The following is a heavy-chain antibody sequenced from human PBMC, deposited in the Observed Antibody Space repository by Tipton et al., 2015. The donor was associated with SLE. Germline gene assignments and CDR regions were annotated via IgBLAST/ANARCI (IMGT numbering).Heavy chain of an antibody. D-gene: IGHD1-26*01. CDR2: INHSGST. CDR3: AKPIVGATPYYFDY. J-gene: IGHJ4*02. CDR1: GGSFSGYY. Sequence: TLSLTCAVYGGSFSGYYWSWIRQPPGKGLEWIGEINHSGSTNYNPSLKSRVTISVDTSKNQFSLKLSSVTAADTAVYYCAKPIVGATPYYFDYWGQGTLVTVSS. V-gene: IGHV4-34*01.